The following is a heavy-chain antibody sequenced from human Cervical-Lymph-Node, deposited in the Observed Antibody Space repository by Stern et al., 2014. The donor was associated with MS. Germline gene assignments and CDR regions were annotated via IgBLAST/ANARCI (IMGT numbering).Heavy chain of an antibody. CDR1: GFSFSRHA. CDR3: AKDRGYWELIFDS. V-gene: IGHV3-30*04. Sequence: VQLVESGGGVVQPGRSLRLSCAASGFSFSRHAMHWVRQAPGKGLEWVAVISYDESNKYYADSVKGRFTISRDNSKNTLYLQMNSLRAEDTAVYYCAKDRGYWELIFDSWGQGTLVTVSS. D-gene: IGHD1-26*01. J-gene: IGHJ4*02. CDR2: ISYDESNK.